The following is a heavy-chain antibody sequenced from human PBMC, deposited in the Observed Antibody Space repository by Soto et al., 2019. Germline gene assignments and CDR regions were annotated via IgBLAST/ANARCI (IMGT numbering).Heavy chain of an antibody. V-gene: IGHV4-30-4*01. CDR2: IYYSGST. CDR1: GGSISSGDYY. CDR3: ARAQYYDFWSGYPIPTTRHNWFDP. Sequence: QVQLQESGPGLVKPSQTLSLTCTVSGGSISSGDYYWSWIRQPPGKGLEWIGYIYYSGSTYYNPSLQIRVTISVDTSKNQFSLKLSSVTAADPAVYYCARAQYYDFWSGYPIPTTRHNWFDPWGQGTLVTVSS. J-gene: IGHJ5*02. D-gene: IGHD3-3*01.